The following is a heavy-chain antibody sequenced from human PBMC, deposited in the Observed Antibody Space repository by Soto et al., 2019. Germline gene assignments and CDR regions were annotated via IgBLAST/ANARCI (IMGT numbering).Heavy chain of an antibody. CDR1: GGSFSGYY. J-gene: IGHJ4*02. CDR3: ARGGITMVRGRSYFDY. D-gene: IGHD3-10*01. V-gene: IGHV4-34*01. Sequence: SETLSLTCAVYGGSFSGYYWSWIRQPPGKGLEWIGEINHSGSTNYNPSLKSRVTISVDTSKNQFSLKLSSVTAADTAVYYCARGGITMVRGRSYFDYWGQGTLVTVSS. CDR2: INHSGST.